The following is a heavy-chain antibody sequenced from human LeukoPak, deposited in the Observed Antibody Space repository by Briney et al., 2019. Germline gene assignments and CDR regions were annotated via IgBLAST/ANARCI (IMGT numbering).Heavy chain of an antibody. CDR1: GGSISSGDYY. CDR3: ARDRRASPYYYGSVYYCGMDV. CDR2: IYYSGST. V-gene: IGHV4-30-4*01. J-gene: IGHJ6*02. Sequence: SQTLSLTCTVSGGSISSGDYYWSWIRQPPGKGLEWIGYIYYSGSTYYNPSLKSRVTISVDTSKNQFSLKLSSVTAADTAVYYCARDRRASPYYYGSVYYCGMDVWGQGTTVTVSS. D-gene: IGHD3-10*01.